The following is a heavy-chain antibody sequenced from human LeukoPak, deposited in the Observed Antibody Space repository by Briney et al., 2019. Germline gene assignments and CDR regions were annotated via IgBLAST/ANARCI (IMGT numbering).Heavy chain of an antibody. CDR2: MNPNSGNT. CDR1: GYTFTSYD. V-gene: IGHV1-8*03. Sequence: ASVKVSCKASGYTFTSYDINWVRQATGQGLEWMGWMNPNSGNTGYAQKFQGRVTITRNTSISTAYMELSSLRSEDTAVYYCATFGPDDYGDYFFDYWGQGTLVTVSS. D-gene: IGHD4-17*01. CDR3: ATFGPDDYGDYFFDY. J-gene: IGHJ4*02.